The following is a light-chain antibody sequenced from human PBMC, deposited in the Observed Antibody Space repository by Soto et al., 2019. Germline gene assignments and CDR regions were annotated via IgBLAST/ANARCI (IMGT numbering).Light chain of an antibody. CDR1: QSIRSS. CDR3: QQSYSTPFT. J-gene: IGKJ3*01. V-gene: IGKV1-39*01. Sequence: DTQMTQSPSSLSASVGDRVTITCRTSQSIRSSLNWYQQKPGKAPNLLIYAASRLQSGVPSRFSGSGSGTDFTLTIGSLQPADFATYYCQQSYSTPFTFGPGTKVDIK. CDR2: AAS.